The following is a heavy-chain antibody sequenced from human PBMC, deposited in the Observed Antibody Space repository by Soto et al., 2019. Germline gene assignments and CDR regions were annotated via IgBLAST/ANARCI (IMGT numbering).Heavy chain of an antibody. V-gene: IGHV3-30-3*01. Sequence: QVRLVDSGGGVVQPGRSLRLSCTASGFSFSSYAMYWFLQPPGKGLAWVAVISHDGINKHYADSVKGRVTVSRDNSTHWLYLQLNRLRGEDTAMYYCARDMYSSDYFVKWFEPWGQGTLVTVSS. D-gene: IGHD6-19*01. CDR3: ARDMYSSDYFVKWFEP. J-gene: IGHJ5*02. CDR2: ISHDGINK. CDR1: GFSFSSYA.